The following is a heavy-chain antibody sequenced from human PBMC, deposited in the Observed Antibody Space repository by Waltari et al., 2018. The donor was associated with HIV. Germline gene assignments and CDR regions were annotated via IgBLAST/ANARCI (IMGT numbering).Heavy chain of an antibody. J-gene: IGHJ4*02. V-gene: IGHV3-30*01. CDR3: ARGGGSSEPFDY. D-gene: IGHD3-22*01. CDR2: ISYDGSKK. CDR1: GVTFSNTA. Sequence: QAQLVESGGGVVQPGRYLRSHCAASGVTFSNTAMNFVRQSPGKGLEWVAVISYDGSKKYYADSVKGRFTISRDNSKNTLYLQMNSLRAEDTAVYYCARGGGSSEPFDYWGQGTLVTVSS.